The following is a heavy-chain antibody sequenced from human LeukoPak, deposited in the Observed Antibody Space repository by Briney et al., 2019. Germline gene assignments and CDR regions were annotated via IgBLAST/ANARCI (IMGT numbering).Heavy chain of an antibody. V-gene: IGHV4-4*07. CDR3: ARDGRRDIVGATYFQH. CDR2: IYTSGST. Sequence: SETLSLTCTVSGGSISSYYWSWIRQPAGKGLEWIGRIYTSGSTNYNPSLKSRVAMSVDKSKNQFSLKLSSVTAADTAVYYCARDGRRDIVGATYFQHWGQGTLVTVSS. D-gene: IGHD1-26*01. CDR1: GGSISSYY. J-gene: IGHJ1*01.